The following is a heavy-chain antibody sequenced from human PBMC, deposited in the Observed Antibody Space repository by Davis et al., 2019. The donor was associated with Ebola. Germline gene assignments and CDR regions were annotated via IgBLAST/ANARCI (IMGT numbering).Heavy chain of an antibody. CDR1: GYTFTGNY. V-gene: IGHV1-2*06. J-gene: IGHJ4*02. D-gene: IGHD6-13*01. Sequence: AASVTVSCKASGYTFTGNYIQWVRQAPGQGLEWMGRINPNSGGTNYAQKFQGRVTITRDTSASTAYMELSSLRSEDTAVYYCARDGEEQQLGDWGQGTLVTVSS. CDR3: ARDGEEQQLGD. CDR2: INPNSGGT.